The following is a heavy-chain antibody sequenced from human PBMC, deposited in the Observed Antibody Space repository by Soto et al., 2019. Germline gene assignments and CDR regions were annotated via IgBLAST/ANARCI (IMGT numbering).Heavy chain of an antibody. D-gene: IGHD3-22*01. CDR1: GDSVSSDSVA. CDR3: RAQGPDYYDSSGYHWDAFDI. V-gene: IGHV6-1*01. J-gene: IGHJ3*02. CDR2: TYYRSKWYN. Sequence: PSQTLSLTCAISGDSVSSDSVAWNWIRQSPSRGLEWLGRTYYRSKWYNDYAVSVKSRITINSDTSKNQFSLHLNSVTPEDTAVYYCRAQGPDYYDSSGYHWDAFDIWGQGTMVTVSS.